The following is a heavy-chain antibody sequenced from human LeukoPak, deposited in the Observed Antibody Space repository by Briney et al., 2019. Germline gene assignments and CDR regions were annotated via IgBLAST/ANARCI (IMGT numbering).Heavy chain of an antibody. CDR2: IYYSGST. D-gene: IGHD2-2*02. CDR3: ARQYTGIDY. V-gene: IGHV4-39*01. Sequence: PSETVSLTCTVSGGSISSSSYYWGWIRQPPGKGLEWIGSIYYSGSTYYNPSLKSRVTISVDTSKNQFSLKLSSVTATDTAVFYCARQYTGIDYWGQGTLVTVSS. J-gene: IGHJ4*02. CDR1: GGSISSSSYY.